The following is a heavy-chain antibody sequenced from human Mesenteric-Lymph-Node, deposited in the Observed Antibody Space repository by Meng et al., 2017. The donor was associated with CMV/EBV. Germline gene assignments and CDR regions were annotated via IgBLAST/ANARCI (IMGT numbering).Heavy chain of an antibody. D-gene: IGHD3-16*01. V-gene: IGHV1-18*01. CDR1: GYTFSSYG. J-gene: IGHJ4*02. Sequence: ASVKVSCKASGYTFSSYGITWVRQAPGQGLEWVGWISIDESDRKTAATFLGRVTLSAARTTSTAYMELTGLRSNDTATYYCARRGTQSELDSWGRGTLVTVSS. CDR3: ARRGTQSELDS. CDR2: ISIDESDR.